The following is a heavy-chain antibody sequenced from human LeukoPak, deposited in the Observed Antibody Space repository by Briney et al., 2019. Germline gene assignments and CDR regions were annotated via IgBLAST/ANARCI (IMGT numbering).Heavy chain of an antibody. Sequence: SETLSLTCTVSGGSISSSSYYWGWIRQPPGKGLEWIGSIYYSGSTYYNPSLKSRVTISVDTSKNQFSLKLSSVTAADTAVYYCARVCGGDCTDAFDIWGQGTMVTVSS. D-gene: IGHD2-21*02. CDR1: GGSISSSSYY. V-gene: IGHV4-39*07. CDR2: IYYSGST. CDR3: ARVCGGDCTDAFDI. J-gene: IGHJ3*02.